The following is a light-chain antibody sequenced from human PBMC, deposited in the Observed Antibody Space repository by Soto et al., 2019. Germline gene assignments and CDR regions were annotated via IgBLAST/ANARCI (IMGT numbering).Light chain of an antibody. J-gene: IGLJ1*01. CDR3: KSYAGSNTYV. Sequence: QSALTQPPSASGSPGQSVTISCTGTKNDIGVYDFVSWYQHHPGKAPRLIIYEVVQRPSGVPDRFSGSKSGNTASLTVSGLQAADDADYFCKSYAGSNTYVFGSGTKRTVL. CDR2: EVV. CDR1: KNDIGVYDF. V-gene: IGLV2-8*01.